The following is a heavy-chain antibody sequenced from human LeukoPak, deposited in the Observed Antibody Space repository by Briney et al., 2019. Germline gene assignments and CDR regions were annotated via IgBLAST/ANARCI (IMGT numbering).Heavy chain of an antibody. CDR3: SRDRSGITGNIDY. D-gene: IGHD1-20*01. CDR1: GYTLPRYG. Sequence: ASVNVSCKASGYTLPRYGIIWVRQAPGQGLEWMGWIGAYNGNRNYSQQLERRVSMTPDTCTSTAHMEPRSLRSDDHTVCYCSRDRSGITGNIDYWGQGTLVTVSS. J-gene: IGHJ4*02. CDR2: IGAYNGNR. V-gene: IGHV1-18*01.